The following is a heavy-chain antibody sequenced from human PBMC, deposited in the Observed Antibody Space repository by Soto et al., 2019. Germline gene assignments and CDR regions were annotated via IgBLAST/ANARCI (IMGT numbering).Heavy chain of an antibody. Sequence: QVQLVQSGAEVKKPGASVKVSCKASGYTFTSYGISWVRQAPGQGLEWMGWISAYNGNTNYAQKLQGRVNMTTDTSTSTASMELRSLSSDDTAVYYCARDPSPRYYDSSGSPFDYWGQGPLVTVSS. CDR3: ARDPSPRYYDSSGSPFDY. CDR1: GYTFTSYG. CDR2: ISAYNGNT. J-gene: IGHJ4*02. V-gene: IGHV1-18*01. D-gene: IGHD3-22*01.